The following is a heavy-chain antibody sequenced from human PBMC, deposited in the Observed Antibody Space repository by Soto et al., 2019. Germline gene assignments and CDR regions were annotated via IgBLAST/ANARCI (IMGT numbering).Heavy chain of an antibody. CDR2: IYHSGST. J-gene: IGHJ6*02. D-gene: IGHD5-18*01. CDR3: ARDSGYSYGFLYV. Sequence: PSETLSLTCAGSGGSISSSNWWSWVRQPPGKGLEWIGEIYHSGSTNYNPSLKSRVTISVDKSKNQFSLKLSSVTAADTAVYYCARDSGYSYGFLYVWGQGTTVTVSS. V-gene: IGHV4-4*02. CDR1: GGSISSSNW.